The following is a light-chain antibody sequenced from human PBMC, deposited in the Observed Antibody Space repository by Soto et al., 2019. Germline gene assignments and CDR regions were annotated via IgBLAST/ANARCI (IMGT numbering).Light chain of an antibody. CDR2: GAS. CDR1: QSVTNK. J-gene: IGKJ4*01. V-gene: IGKV3-15*01. CDR3: QQYHGSPLT. Sequence: EVVMTQSPATLSVSPGESATLSCWASQSVTNKLAWYQQTPGQAPRLLIYGASTRATTTPARFSGSGSGTDFTLTISSLQSEDLAVYYCQQYHGSPLTFGGGTKVEI.